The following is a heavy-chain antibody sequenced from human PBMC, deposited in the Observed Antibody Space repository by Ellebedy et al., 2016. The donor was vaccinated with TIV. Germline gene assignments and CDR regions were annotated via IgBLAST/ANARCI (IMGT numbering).Heavy chain of an antibody. V-gene: IGHV1-46*01. Sequence: AASVKVSCKASGYTFTSYYMHWVRQAPGQGREWMGIINPTAGSTSSAQKFQGRVTMTSDTSTRTVYMELSSLRSEDTAVYYCARAPSVDPHMDVWGQGTTVTVSS. D-gene: IGHD6-19*01. CDR3: ARAPSVDPHMDV. J-gene: IGHJ6*02. CDR2: INPTAGST. CDR1: GYTFTSYY.